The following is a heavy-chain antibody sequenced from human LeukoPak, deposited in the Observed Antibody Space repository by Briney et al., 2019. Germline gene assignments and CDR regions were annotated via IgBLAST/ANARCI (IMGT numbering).Heavy chain of an antibody. Sequence: ASVKVSCKASGYTFTGYYMHRVRQAPGQGLEWMGRINPNSGGTNYAQKFQGRVTMTRDTSISTAYMELSRLRSDDTAVYYCARGHILTGSGVDFDYWGQGALVTVSS. D-gene: IGHD3-9*01. CDR3: ARGHILTGSGVDFDY. CDR1: GYTFTGYY. V-gene: IGHV1-2*06. CDR2: INPNSGGT. J-gene: IGHJ4*02.